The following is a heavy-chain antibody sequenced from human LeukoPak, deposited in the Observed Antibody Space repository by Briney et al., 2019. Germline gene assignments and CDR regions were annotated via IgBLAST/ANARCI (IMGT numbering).Heavy chain of an antibody. CDR3: SKYGNSGWVIDN. CDR1: GGSIGSDY. Sequence: SETLSLTCTVSGGSIGSDYWTWIRQPPGKGLEYIGYIYYTGGTNYNPSLKSRVTISVDTSKNQFSLKLSSVTAADTAVYFCSKYGNSGWVIDNWGQGTLVTVSS. V-gene: IGHV4-59*08. D-gene: IGHD6-19*01. CDR2: IYYTGGT. J-gene: IGHJ4*02.